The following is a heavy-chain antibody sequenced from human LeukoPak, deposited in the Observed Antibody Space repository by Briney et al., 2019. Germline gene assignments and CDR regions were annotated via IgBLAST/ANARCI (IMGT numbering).Heavy chain of an antibody. Sequence: ASVKVSCKASGGTFSSYAISWVRQAPGQGLEWMGGIIPIFATANYAQKFQGRVTITADESTSTAYMELSSLRSEDTAVYYCASSSGRIEYFQHWGQGTLVTVSS. D-gene: IGHD3-22*01. CDR1: GGTFSSYA. V-gene: IGHV1-69*13. CDR3: ASSSGRIEYFQH. CDR2: IIPIFATA. J-gene: IGHJ1*01.